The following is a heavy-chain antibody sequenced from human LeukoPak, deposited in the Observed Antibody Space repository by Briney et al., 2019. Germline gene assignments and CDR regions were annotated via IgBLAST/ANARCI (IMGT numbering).Heavy chain of an antibody. D-gene: IGHD3-22*01. CDR1: GFTFSDSF. V-gene: IGHV3-11*01. CDR3: ARGDSSGVPDY. CDR2: ISHSGSNL. J-gene: IGHJ4*02. Sequence: GGSLRLSCAASGFTFSDSFMNWIRQAPGKWLEWLSYISHSGSNLDYAESVRGRFTISRDNANHSLYLQINSLRAEDTAVYYCARGDSSGVPDYWGQGTLVTVSS.